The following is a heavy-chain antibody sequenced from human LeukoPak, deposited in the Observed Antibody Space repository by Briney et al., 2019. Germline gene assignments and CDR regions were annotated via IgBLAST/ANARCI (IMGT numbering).Heavy chain of an antibody. Sequence: GGSLRLSCAASGFSFSSYVMTWVRQAPGKGLEWVSGISGSGTHYSDSVKGRFTISRDNSKNMLYLQMNSLRAEDTAVYYCAKGYYDSSGYYPNVASDYWAREPWSPSPQ. CDR3: AKGYYDSSGYYPNVASDY. V-gene: IGHV3-23*01. D-gene: IGHD3-22*01. CDR2: ISGSGT. J-gene: IGHJ4*02. CDR1: GFSFSSYV.